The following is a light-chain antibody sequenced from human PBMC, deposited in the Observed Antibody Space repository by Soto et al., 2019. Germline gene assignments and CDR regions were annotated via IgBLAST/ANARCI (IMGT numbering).Light chain of an antibody. Sequence: QSALTKPASVSGSPGQSITISCTGTSSDVGGYNYVSWYQQHPGKAPKLIIYEVSNRPSGVSNRFSGSKSDNTASLTISGPQADDEADYYCSSYTSSNPDVFGTGTKLTVL. CDR2: EVS. V-gene: IGLV2-14*01. J-gene: IGLJ1*01. CDR1: SSDVGGYNY. CDR3: SSYTSSNPDV.